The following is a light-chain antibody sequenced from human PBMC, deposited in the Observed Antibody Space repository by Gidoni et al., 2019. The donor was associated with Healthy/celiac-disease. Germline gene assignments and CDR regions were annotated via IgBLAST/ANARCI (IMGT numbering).Light chain of an antibody. CDR1: QSISSY. V-gene: IGKV1-39*01. CDR2: AAS. CDR3: QQSYSTLHT. Sequence: DIQMTQSPSSLSASVGDRVTITCRASQSISSYLNWYQQKPGKAPKLLIYAASSLQSGVPSRFSGSGSGTDFTLTTSSLQPEDFATYYCQQSYSTLHTFGGGTKVEIK. J-gene: IGKJ4*01.